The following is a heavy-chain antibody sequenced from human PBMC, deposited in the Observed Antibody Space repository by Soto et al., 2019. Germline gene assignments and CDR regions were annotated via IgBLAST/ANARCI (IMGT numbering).Heavy chain of an antibody. J-gene: IGHJ1*01. D-gene: IGHD3-22*01. CDR1: GLSICSFW. V-gene: IGHV3-74*03. Sequence: PGGPLWLSRGACGLSICSFWKHRVRQVPGEGLMWVSQIGSDGRPTTYADSVKGRFTISRDNARNTLYLQMNSLRADDTAMYYCVRDYDSSGFNSGHWGQGTLVTVSS. CDR2: IGSDGRPT. CDR3: VRDYDSSGFNSGH.